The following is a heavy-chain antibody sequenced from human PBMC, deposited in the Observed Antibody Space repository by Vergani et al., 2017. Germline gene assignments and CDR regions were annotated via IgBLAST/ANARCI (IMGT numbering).Heavy chain of an antibody. CDR2: IISSSSYI. V-gene: IGHV3-21*01. J-gene: IGHJ4*02. D-gene: IGHD2-2*02. Sequence: EVQLVESGGGLVKPGGSLRLSCAASGFTFSSYSMNWVRQAPGKGLEWVSSIISSSSYIYYADSVKGRFTISRDNAKNSLYLQMNSLRAEDTAVYYCARDLTPNIVVVPAAIRDWGQGTLVTVSS. CDR1: GFTFSSYS. CDR3: ARDLTPNIVVVPAAIRD.